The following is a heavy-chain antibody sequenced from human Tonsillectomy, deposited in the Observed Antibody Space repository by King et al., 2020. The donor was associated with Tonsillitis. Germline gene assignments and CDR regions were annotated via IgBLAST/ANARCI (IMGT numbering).Heavy chain of an antibody. Sequence: VQLVESGGDLVQPGESLRLSCAASGFTFSTYGMNWVRQAPGKGLEWVSTISDSGANTHFPDSVKGRFTISRDNFKNTLYLHMNSLRAEDTALYYCTRGTGTFDYWGQGPLVTVSS. CDR3: TRGTGTFDY. D-gene: IGHD3-10*01. CDR1: GFTFSTYG. CDR2: ISDSGANT. V-gene: IGHV3-23*04. J-gene: IGHJ4*02.